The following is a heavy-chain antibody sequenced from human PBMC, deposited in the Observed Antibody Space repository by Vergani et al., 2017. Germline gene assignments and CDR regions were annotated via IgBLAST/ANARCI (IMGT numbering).Heavy chain of an antibody. V-gene: IGHV3-49*05. CDR1: GFTFGDYA. D-gene: IGHD3-16*01. Sequence: EVQLVESGGGLVKPGRSLRLSCTASGFTFGDYAMSWFRQAPGKGLEWVGFIRSKAYGGTTEYAASVKGRFTISRDDSKNTLYLQMNSLRAEDTAVYYCAKDLTGEPRGPYYYYYMDVWGKGTTVTVSS. CDR2: IRSKAYGGTT. CDR3: AKDLTGEPRGPYYYYYMDV. J-gene: IGHJ6*03.